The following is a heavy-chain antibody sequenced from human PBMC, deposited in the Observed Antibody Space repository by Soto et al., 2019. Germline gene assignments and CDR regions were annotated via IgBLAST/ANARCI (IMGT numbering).Heavy chain of an antibody. Sequence: RGSLRLSCAASRFTFSSYEMNWVRQAPGKGLEWVSYISSSGSTIYYADSVKGRFTISRDNAKHSLYLQMNSLRAEDTAVYYCARENKGGYYYYAMGVWCPGITVIVSS. CDR3: ARENKGGYYYYAMGV. J-gene: IGHJ6*02. CDR2: ISSSGSTI. V-gene: IGHV3-48*03. CDR1: RFTFSSYE.